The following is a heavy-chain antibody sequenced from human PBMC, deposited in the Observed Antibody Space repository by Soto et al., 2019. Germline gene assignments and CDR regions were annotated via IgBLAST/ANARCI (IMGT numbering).Heavy chain of an antibody. J-gene: IGHJ4*02. CDR1: GFTFSSYA. CDR2: ISYDGSNK. CDR3: GRDRIAVAGTLGY. V-gene: IGHV3-30-3*01. Sequence: GGSLRLSCAASGFTFSSYAMHWVRQAPGKGLEWVAVISYDGSNKYYADSVKGRFTISRDNSKNTLYLQMNSLRAEDTAVYYCGRDRIAVAGTLGYWGQGTLVTGSS. D-gene: IGHD6-19*01.